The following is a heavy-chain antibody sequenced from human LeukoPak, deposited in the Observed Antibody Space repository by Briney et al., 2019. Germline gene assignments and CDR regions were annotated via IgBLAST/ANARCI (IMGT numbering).Heavy chain of an antibody. CDR3: AGDPVVPAACYYYYGMDV. CDR2: ISSIGSTI. CDR1: GFTFSDYY. V-gene: IGHV3-11*01. D-gene: IGHD2-2*01. J-gene: IGHJ6*02. Sequence: GWSLTLSCAASGFTFSDYYMSWIRQAPGKGLDWVSYISSIGSTIYYADSLKGRFTISRDNAKNSLYLQMNSLRAEDTAVYYCAGDPVVPAACYYYYGMDVWGQGTTVTVS.